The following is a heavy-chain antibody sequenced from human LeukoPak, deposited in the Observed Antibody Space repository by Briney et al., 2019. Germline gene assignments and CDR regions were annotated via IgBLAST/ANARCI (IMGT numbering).Heavy chain of an antibody. CDR1: GGSISSYY. CDR3: ARRSCSSTSCHTTWFDP. J-gene: IGHJ5*02. CDR2: IYTSGST. V-gene: IGHV4-4*07. Sequence: SETLSLTCTDSGGSISSYYWSWIRQAARKGLEWIGRIYTSGSTNYNPSLKSRVTMSAHTSKHQFSLELSSVTAADTAVYYCARRSCSSTSCHTTWFDPWGQGTLVTVSS. D-gene: IGHD2-2*01.